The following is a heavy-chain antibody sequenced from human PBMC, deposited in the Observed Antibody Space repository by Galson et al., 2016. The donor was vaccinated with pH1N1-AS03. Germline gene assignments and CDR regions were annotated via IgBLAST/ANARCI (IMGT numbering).Heavy chain of an antibody. Sequence: SLRLSCAASGFIFSSDWMHWVRQVPGKGLVWVSRITSDGSSMSYADAVKGRFTTSRDNAKNTLYLQMNSLRAEDTAVYHCARAMYTSGWYGVDVWGQGTTVTVSS. J-gene: IGHJ6*02. CDR2: ITSDGSSM. D-gene: IGHD6-19*01. CDR3: ARAMYTSGWYGVDV. V-gene: IGHV3-74*01. CDR1: GFIFSSDW.